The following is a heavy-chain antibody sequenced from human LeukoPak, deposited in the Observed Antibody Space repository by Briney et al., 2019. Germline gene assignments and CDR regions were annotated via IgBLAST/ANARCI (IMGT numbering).Heavy chain of an antibody. D-gene: IGHD6-6*01. CDR2: IYYRGTT. CDR3: ARDFSSSSSVYYYYYMDV. J-gene: IGHJ6*03. Sequence: PSETLSLTCTVSGGSISSSTYYWGWIRQPPGKGLEWIGTIYYRGTTYYNPSLKSRVTISVDTSKNQFSLKLSSLTAADTAVYYCARDFSSSSSVYYYYYMDVWGKGTTVTVSS. CDR1: GGSISSSTYY. V-gene: IGHV4-39*07.